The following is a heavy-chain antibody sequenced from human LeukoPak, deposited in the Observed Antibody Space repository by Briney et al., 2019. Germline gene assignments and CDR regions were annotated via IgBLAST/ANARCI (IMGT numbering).Heavy chain of an antibody. D-gene: IGHD3-16*01. CDR2: IKEDGSEK. CDR3: AKVRWDNSNWYYLDT. Sequence: GGSLRLSCAASGFTFSRYWMSWVRQAAGKGLEWVANIKEDGSEKYYMDSVKGRFTISRDNSKSTLYLEMNNLRAEDTAVYYCAKVRWDNSNWYYLDTWGQGTLVSVSS. V-gene: IGHV3-7*01. J-gene: IGHJ4*02. CDR1: GFTFSRYW.